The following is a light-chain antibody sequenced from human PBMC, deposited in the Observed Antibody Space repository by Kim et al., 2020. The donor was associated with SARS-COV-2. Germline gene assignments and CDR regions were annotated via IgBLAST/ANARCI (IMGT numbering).Light chain of an antibody. V-gene: IGLV1-44*01. CDR2: ANN. Sequence: QSVIMPCSGSRSNIGSNAVNWYQHVPGTAPKLLMYANNDRPSGVPDRFSASKSDTSAALAISGLQSEDETTYYCAAWDESLDGFLVFGGGTQLTVL. CDR3: AAWDESLDGFLV. J-gene: IGLJ2*01. CDR1: RSNIGSNA.